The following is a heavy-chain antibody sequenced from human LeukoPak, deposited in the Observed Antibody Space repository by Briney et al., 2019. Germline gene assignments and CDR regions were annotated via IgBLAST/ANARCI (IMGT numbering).Heavy chain of an antibody. V-gene: IGHV3-48*01. D-gene: IGHD3-22*01. CDR3: ARASSGYGFYSNY. CDR1: GFNFSTYT. CDR2: ITSSSNSI. Sequence: PGGSLRLSCAASGFNFSTYTMNWVRQAPGKGLAWLSYITSSSNSIYYADSVKGRFTISRDNAKNSLYLQMDSLRAEDTAVYYCARASSGYGFYSNYWGQGTLVTVSS. J-gene: IGHJ4*02.